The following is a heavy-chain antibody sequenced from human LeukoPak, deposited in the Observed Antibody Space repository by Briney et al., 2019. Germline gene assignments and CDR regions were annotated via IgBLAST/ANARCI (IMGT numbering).Heavy chain of an antibody. Sequence: SVRVSCKASGGTFSSYAISCVRQAPGQGLEWMGGIIPIFGTANYAQKFQGRVTITADESTSTAYMELSSLRSEDTDVYYCARVGCSSTSCGTGTGPFDYWGQGTLVTVFS. CDR1: GGTFSSYA. CDR3: ARVGCSSTSCGTGTGPFDY. V-gene: IGHV1-69*13. J-gene: IGHJ4*02. CDR2: IIPIFGTA. D-gene: IGHD2-2*01.